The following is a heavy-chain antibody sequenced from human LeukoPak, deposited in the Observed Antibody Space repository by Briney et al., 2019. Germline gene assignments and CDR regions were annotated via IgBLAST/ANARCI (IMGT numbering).Heavy chain of an antibody. Sequence: ASVKVSCKASGGTFSSYAISWLRQAPGQGLEWMGRIIPIFGTANYAQKFQGRVTITTDESTSTAYMELSSLRSEDTAVYYCARPRQGDFWSGTLASWGQGTLVTVSS. V-gene: IGHV1-69*05. CDR1: GGTFSSYA. CDR3: ARPRQGDFWSGTLAS. J-gene: IGHJ5*01. CDR2: IIPIFGTA. D-gene: IGHD3-3*01.